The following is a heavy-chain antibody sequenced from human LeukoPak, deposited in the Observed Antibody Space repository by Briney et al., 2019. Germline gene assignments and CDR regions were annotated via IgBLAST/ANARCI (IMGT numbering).Heavy chain of an antibody. CDR1: GLTFSRFG. CDR2: IRYDGSSE. CDR3: AKDRELELPFDY. V-gene: IGHV3-30*02. Sequence: GGSLRLPCTASGLTFSRFGMHWVRQAPGKGLEWVAFIRYDGSSEYYVDSVKGRFTISRDDSKNTLHLQMNSLRAEDTAVYYCAKDRELELPFDYWGQGTLVTVSS. J-gene: IGHJ4*02. D-gene: IGHD1-7*01.